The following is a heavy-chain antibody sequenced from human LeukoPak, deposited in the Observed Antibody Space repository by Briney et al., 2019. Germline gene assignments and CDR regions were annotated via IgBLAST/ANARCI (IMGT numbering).Heavy chain of an antibody. V-gene: IGHV4-34*01. CDR2: INHSGST. CDR3: ARHRSGPDAFDI. D-gene: IGHD2-15*01. Sequence: SETLSLTCAVCGGSFSGYYWSWIRQPPGKGLEWIGEINHSGSTNYNPSLKSRVTISVDTSKNQFSLKLSSVTAADTAVYYCARHRSGPDAFDIWGQGTMVTVSS. CDR1: GGSFSGYY. J-gene: IGHJ3*02.